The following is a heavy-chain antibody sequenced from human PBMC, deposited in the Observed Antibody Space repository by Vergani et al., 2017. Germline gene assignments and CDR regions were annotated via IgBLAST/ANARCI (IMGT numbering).Heavy chain of an antibody. J-gene: IGHJ5*02. Sequence: VQLVQSGAEVKKPGASVKVSCKASKYTFTDYYMHWVRQAPGQGLEWMGWINPNSGGTNYAQKFQGRVTLTRDTSISTAYMELSRLRSDDTAVYYCAGPSAIGGGYINKGFDHWGQGTLVTVSS. CDR2: INPNSGGT. D-gene: IGHD6-19*01. CDR1: KYTFTDYY. V-gene: IGHV1-2*02. CDR3: AGPSAIGGGYINKGFDH.